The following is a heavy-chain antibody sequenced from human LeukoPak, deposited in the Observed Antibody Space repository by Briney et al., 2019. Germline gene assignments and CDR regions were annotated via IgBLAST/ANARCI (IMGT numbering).Heavy chain of an antibody. V-gene: IGHV4-34*01. D-gene: IGHD3-10*01. J-gene: IGHJ4*02. CDR3: ARVSGY. CDR1: GGSLSGYY. CDR2: INHSGST. Sequence: SETLSLTCAVYGGSLSGYYWSWIRQPPGKGLEWIGEINHSGSTNYNPSLKGRVTISVDTSKNQFSLKLSSVTAADTAVYYCARVSGYWGQGTLVTVSS.